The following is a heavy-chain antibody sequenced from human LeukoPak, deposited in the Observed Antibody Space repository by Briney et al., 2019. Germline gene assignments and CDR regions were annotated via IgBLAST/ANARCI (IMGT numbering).Heavy chain of an antibody. CDR1: GGSISSYF. CDR3: ASRPGVWLPYYFDY. D-gene: IGHD5-24*01. Sequence: SETLSLTCTVSGGSISSYFWGWIRQPPGKGLEWIGSIYYSGSTHYNPFLKSRVTMSVDTSKNQFSLKLRSVTAADTAVYFCASRPGVWLPYYFDYWGQGTLVTVSS. J-gene: IGHJ4*02. V-gene: IGHV4-39*07. CDR2: IYYSGST.